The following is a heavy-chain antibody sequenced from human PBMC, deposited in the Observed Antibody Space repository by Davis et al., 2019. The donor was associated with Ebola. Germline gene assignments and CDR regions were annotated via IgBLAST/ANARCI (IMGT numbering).Heavy chain of an antibody. J-gene: IGHJ6*03. CDR3: AKSPWGIAARPDYYYMDV. CDR1: GFTFSSYA. Sequence: GESLKISCAASGFTFSSYAMSWVRQAPGKGLEWVSAISGSGGSTYYADSVKGRFTISRDNSKNTLYLQMNSLRAEDTAVYYCAKSPWGIAARPDYYYMDVWGKGTTVTVSS. CDR2: ISGSGGST. D-gene: IGHD6-6*01. V-gene: IGHV3-23*01.